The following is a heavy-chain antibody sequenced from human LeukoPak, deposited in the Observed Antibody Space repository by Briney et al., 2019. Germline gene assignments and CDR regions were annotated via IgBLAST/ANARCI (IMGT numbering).Heavy chain of an antibody. Sequence: SQTLSLTCAISGDSFSSNSAAWNWLRQSPSRGLEWLGRTYYRSKWFSAYALSVRSRITIKPDTSRNQFTLQLNSVTPEDTAVYYCARARGYLENWGQGTLVTVSS. CDR1: GDSFSSNSAA. J-gene: IGHJ4*02. CDR3: ARARGYLEN. CDR2: TYYRSKWFS. D-gene: IGHD2-15*01. V-gene: IGHV6-1*01.